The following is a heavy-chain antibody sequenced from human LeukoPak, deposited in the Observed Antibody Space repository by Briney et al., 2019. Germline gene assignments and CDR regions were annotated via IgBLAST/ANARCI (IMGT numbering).Heavy chain of an antibody. D-gene: IGHD2-15*01. V-gene: IGHV1-69*04. CDR1: GGTFSSYA. CDR3: ATNADIVVVAARRQDYYYYYMDV. Sequence: GASVKVSCKASGGTFSSYAISWVRQAPGQGLEWVGRIIPILGIANYAQKFQGRVTITADKSTSTAYMELSSLRSEDTAVYYCATNADIVVVAARRQDYYYYYMDVWGKGTTVTVSS. CDR2: IIPILGIA. J-gene: IGHJ6*03.